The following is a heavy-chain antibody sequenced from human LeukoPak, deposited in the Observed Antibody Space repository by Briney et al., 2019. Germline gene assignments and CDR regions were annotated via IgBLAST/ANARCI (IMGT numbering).Heavy chain of an antibody. D-gene: IGHD2-2*01. Sequence: PGGSLRLSCAASGFTFSSYGMHWVRQAPGKGLEWVAFIRYDGSNKYYADSVKGRFTISRDNSKNTLYLQMNSLRAEDTAVYYCAKDVSFIVVVPAAIDYWGQGTLVTVSS. V-gene: IGHV3-30*02. J-gene: IGHJ4*02. CDR1: GFTFSSYG. CDR2: IRYDGSNK. CDR3: AKDVSFIVVVPAAIDY.